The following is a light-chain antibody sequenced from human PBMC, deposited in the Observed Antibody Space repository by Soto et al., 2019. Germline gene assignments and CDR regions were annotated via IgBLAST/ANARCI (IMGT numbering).Light chain of an antibody. CDR1: QSISTL. V-gene: IGKV1-5*01. CDR3: QQYKSYTPRT. Sequence: DIQMSQSPSTLSASIGDRVAITCRASQSISTLLAWFQQKPGKAPKLLIYDASTWHSGVPSRFSGSGSGTEFTLTIGSLQPDDFATYYCQQYKSYTPRTFGQGTKVDIK. J-gene: IGKJ1*01. CDR2: DAS.